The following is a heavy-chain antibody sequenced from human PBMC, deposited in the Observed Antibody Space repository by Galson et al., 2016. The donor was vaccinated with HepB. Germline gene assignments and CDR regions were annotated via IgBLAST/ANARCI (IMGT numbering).Heavy chain of an antibody. CDR1: EVTFSNYA. J-gene: IGHJ6*02. V-gene: IGHV1-69*13. D-gene: IGHD3-3*01. CDR3: ARSHYDFWTGFYTHDYYYYGLDV. Sequence: SVKVSCKASEVTFSNYAISWVRQAPGQGLEWVGGIIPISGTTNYAQKFQDKVTITADESTSTVYMELISLRPEDTAVYYCARSHYDFWTGFYTHDYYYYGLDVWGQGTTVTVSS. CDR2: IIPISGTT.